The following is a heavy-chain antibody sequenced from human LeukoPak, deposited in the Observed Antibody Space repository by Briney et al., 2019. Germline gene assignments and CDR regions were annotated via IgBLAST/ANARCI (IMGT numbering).Heavy chain of an antibody. Sequence: GGSLRLSCAASGFTFSRYDMHWVRQVTGEGLEWVAGIDTAGDTYYPDSVKGRFTISRENAKNSLYLQMNSLRVGDTAVYYCAREASSWYYYGSGTSVEKGGFDIWGQGTAVTVSS. CDR1: GFTFSRYD. V-gene: IGHV3-13*04. J-gene: IGHJ3*02. D-gene: IGHD3-10*01. CDR2: IDTAGDT. CDR3: AREASSWYYYGSGTSVEKGGFDI.